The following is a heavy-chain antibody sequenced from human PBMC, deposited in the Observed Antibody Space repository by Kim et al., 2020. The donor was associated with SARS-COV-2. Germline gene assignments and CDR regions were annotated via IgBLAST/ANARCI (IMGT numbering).Heavy chain of an antibody. J-gene: IGHJ5*01. CDR3: ARGPVAGAEAPRLDFDY. Sequence: ASVKVSCKASGYTFINYQIHWVRQAPGHAPEWMGMINPSGGKAIYARTFQGRVTMTSDTSTNTVYMEAASLTSEGTAVYYCARGPVAGAEAPRLDFDYWG. CDR1: GYTFINYQ. CDR2: INPSGGKA. D-gene: IGHD3-10*01. V-gene: IGHV1-46*01.